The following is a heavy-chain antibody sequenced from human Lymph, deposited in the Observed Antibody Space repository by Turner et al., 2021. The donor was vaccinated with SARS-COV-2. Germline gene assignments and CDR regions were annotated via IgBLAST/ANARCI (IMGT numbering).Heavy chain of an antibody. Sequence: QVQLVQSGAEVKKPGASVKVSCKVSGSTLTELSIHWVRQAPGKGLEWMGGFDPEEGETIYAKKFQGRVTMTEDTSTDTAYMELSSLRSEDTAVYYCATLKSNWKILTGRYYFDFWGQGTLVTVSS. J-gene: IGHJ4*02. CDR2: FDPEEGET. CDR3: ATLKSNWKILTGRYYFDF. D-gene: IGHD1-1*01. CDR1: GSTLTELS. V-gene: IGHV1-24*01.